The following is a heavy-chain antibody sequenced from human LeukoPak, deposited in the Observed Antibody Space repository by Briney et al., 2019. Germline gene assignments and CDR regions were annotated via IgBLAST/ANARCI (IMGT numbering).Heavy chain of an antibody. CDR1: GFTFSSYA. V-gene: IGHV3-23*01. CDR3: ANDYDILTGPGDY. Sequence: GGSLRLSCAASGFTFSSYAMSWVRQAPGKGLEWVLAISGSGGSTYYADSVKGRFTISRDNSKNTLYLQMNSLRAEDTAVYYCANDYDILTGPGDYWGQGTLVTVSS. J-gene: IGHJ4*02. D-gene: IGHD3-9*01. CDR2: ISGSGGST.